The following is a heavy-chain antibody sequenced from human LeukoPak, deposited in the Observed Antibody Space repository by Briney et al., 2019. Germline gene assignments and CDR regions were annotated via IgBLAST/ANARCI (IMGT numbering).Heavy chain of an antibody. CDR1: GFTFSSYA. CDR3: AKDGVLWFGRPRYYFDY. CDR2: ISGSGGST. D-gene: IGHD3-10*01. J-gene: IGHJ4*02. V-gene: IGHV3-23*01. Sequence: GGSLRLSCAASGFTFSSYAMSWVRQAPGQGLESVSAISGSGGSTYYADCVKGRFTISRDNSKNTLYLQMNSLRAEDTAVYYCAKDGVLWFGRPRYYFDYWGQGTLVTVSS.